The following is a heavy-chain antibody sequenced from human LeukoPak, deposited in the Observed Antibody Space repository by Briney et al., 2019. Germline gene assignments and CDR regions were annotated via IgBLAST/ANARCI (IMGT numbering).Heavy chain of an antibody. D-gene: IGHD6-19*01. CDR3: ARRPAGAAGLFFDY. CDR2: IYPDDSDT. Sequence: GESLKISCKASGYNFTTYWIAWVRQMPGKGLECMGIIYPDDSDTRYSPTFQGQVSISADKSTSTAYLQWSSLKAPDTAMYYCARRPAGAAGLFFDYWGQGALITVSS. CDR1: GYNFTTYW. J-gene: IGHJ4*02. V-gene: IGHV5-51*01.